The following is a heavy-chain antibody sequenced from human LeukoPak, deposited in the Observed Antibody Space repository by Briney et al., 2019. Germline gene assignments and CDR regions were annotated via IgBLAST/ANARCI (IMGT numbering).Heavy chain of an antibody. CDR2: IYSAGNT. J-gene: IGHJ3*02. D-gene: IGHD6-19*01. CDR3: AKIQGWFNAAFHI. Sequence: GGSLRLSCTVSGFTVSSNSMSWVRQAPGKGLEWVSFIYSAGNTHYSDSVKGRFTISIDNSKNTLFLQMNSLRAEDTAVYYCAKIQGWFNAAFHIGGQGTMVTVSS. CDR1: GFTVSSNS. V-gene: IGHV3-53*01.